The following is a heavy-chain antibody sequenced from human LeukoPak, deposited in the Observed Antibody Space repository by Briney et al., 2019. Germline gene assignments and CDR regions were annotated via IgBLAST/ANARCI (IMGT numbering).Heavy chain of an antibody. CDR2: IYYSGST. J-gene: IGHJ3*02. D-gene: IGHD3-22*01. V-gene: IGHV4-59*01. Sequence: SETLSLTYTVSGGSISSYYWSWIRQPPGKGLEWIGYIYYSGSTNYNPSLMSRVTISVDTSKNQFSLKLSSVTAADTAVYYCARDSGSGYDSSGGAFDIWGQGTMVTVSS. CDR3: ARDSGSGYDSSGGAFDI. CDR1: GGSISSYY.